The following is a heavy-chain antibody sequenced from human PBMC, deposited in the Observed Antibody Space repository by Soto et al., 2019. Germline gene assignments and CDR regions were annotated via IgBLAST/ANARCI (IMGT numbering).Heavy chain of an antibody. J-gene: IGHJ5*02. CDR2: ISAYNGNT. CDR3: ARDPSHYYDSSGYLTNWFDP. Sequence: ASVKVSCKASGYTFTSYGISWVRQAPGQGLEWMGWISAYNGNTNYAQKLQGRVTMTTDTSTSTAYMELRSLRSDDTAVYYCARDPSHYYDSSGYLTNWFDPWGQGTLVTSPQ. V-gene: IGHV1-18*01. CDR1: GYTFTSYG. D-gene: IGHD3-22*01.